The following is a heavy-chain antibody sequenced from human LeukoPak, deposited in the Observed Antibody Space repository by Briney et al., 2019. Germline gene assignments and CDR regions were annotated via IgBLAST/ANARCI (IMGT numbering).Heavy chain of an antibody. D-gene: IGHD3-10*01. CDR3: AKGHGSGSYYNGEY. CDR1: GFTFSSYW. CDR2: INSDGSIT. Sequence: PGGSLRLSCAASGFTFSSYWIHWVRQAPGKGLVWVSRINSDGSITTYADSVKGRFTISRDNAKNSLYLQMNSLRAEDTAVYYCAKGHGSGSYYNGEYWGQGTLVTVSS. V-gene: IGHV3-74*01. J-gene: IGHJ4*02.